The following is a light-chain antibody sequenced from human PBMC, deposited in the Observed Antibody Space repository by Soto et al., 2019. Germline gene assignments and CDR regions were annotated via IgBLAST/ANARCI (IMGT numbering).Light chain of an antibody. CDR3: QQRSNWPKT. V-gene: IGKV3-11*01. CDR1: QSVNHN. J-gene: IGKJ1*01. Sequence: VMTQSPDTLSASPGERVSLSCRASQSVNHNLAWYQQKPGQAPRLLIYDASNRATGIPARFSGSGSGTDFTLTISSLEPEDFAVYYCQQRSNWPKTFGQGTKVDIK. CDR2: DAS.